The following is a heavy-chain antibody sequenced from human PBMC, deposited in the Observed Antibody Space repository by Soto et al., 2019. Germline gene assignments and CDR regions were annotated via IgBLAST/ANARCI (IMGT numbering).Heavy chain of an antibody. CDR3: AREIAAGKDF. CDR1: GFNFRNYP. J-gene: IGHJ4*02. D-gene: IGHD6-13*01. V-gene: IGHV3-30-3*01. CDR2: IPFDGSNK. Sequence: QEQLVESGGGVVQPGRSLRLSCSVSGFNFRNYPMHWVRQAPGKGLDWVAAIPFDGSNKFYGDSVKGRFSISRDDSKNTLSLQMNGLRTEDSATYFCAREIAAGKDFWGQGTLVIVSS.